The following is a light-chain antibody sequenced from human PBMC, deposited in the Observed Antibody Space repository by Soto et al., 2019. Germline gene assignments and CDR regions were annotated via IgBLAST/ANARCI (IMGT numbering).Light chain of an antibody. J-gene: IGKJ3*01. V-gene: IGKV2-28*01. Sequence: DIVMTQSPLSLPVTPGEPASISCRSSQSLLHSDGYNYLDWYLQKPGQSPQLLLYLGSNRASGVPDRCSGSGSATDFTLKISRVEDEDVGVYYCMQGLLNPLTCGPGTKVYIK. CDR1: QSLLHSDGYNY. CDR3: MQGLLNPLT. CDR2: LGS.